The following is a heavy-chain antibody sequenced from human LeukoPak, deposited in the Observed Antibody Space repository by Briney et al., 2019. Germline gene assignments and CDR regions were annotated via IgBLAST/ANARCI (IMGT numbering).Heavy chain of an antibody. D-gene: IGHD3-10*01. CDR1: GYTFTGYY. J-gene: IGHJ4*02. CDR2: INPNSGGT. CDR3: ARDFKASYYYGSGSYLDY. V-gene: IGHV1-2*02. Sequence: KVSXKXSGYTFTGYYMHWVRQAPGQGLEWMGWINPNSGGTNYAQKFKGRVTMTRDTSISTAYMELSRLRSDDTAVYYCARDFKASYYYGSGSYLDYWGQGTLVTVSS.